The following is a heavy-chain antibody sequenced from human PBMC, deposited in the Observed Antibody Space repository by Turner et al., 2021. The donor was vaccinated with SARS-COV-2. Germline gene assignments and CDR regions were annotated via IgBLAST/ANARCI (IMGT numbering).Heavy chain of an antibody. Sequence: EVQLVETGGGLIQPGGSLRLSCAASGLTVSSNYQSRVRQAPGKGVEWVSVIYSGGSTYYADSVKGRFTISRDNSKNTLYLQMNSLRAEDTAVYYCARAPYGRDVWGQGTTVTVSS. CDR1: GLTVSSNY. CDR2: IYSGGST. J-gene: IGHJ6*02. V-gene: IGHV3-53*02. CDR3: ARAPYGRDV.